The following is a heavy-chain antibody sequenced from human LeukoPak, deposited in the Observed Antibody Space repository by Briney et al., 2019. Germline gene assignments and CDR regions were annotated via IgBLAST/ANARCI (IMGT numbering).Heavy chain of an antibody. CDR2: ISTTSDYI. CDR1: GFTFGSYN. V-gene: IGHV3-21*04. Sequence: GGSLRLSCAASGFTFGSYNMNWVRQAPGKGLEWVSSISTTSDYIYYAGSLKGRFTISRDNAKNSLYLQMNSLRAEDTAIYYCATYRQVLLPFESWGQGTLVTVSS. D-gene: IGHD2/OR15-2a*01. J-gene: IGHJ4*02. CDR3: ATYRQVLLPFES.